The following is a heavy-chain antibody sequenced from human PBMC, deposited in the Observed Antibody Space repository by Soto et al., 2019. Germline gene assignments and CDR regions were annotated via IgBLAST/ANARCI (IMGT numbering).Heavy chain of an antibody. D-gene: IGHD3-10*01. Sequence: SVKVSCKASGGTFSSYAISWVRQAPGQGLEWMGGIIPIFGTANYAQRFQGRVTITADKSTSTAYMELSSLRSEDTAVYYCARVPGSPMVRGVIIPYYFDYWGQGTLVTVSS. J-gene: IGHJ4*02. CDR3: ARVPGSPMVRGVIIPYYFDY. V-gene: IGHV1-69*06. CDR2: IIPIFGTA. CDR1: GGTFSSYA.